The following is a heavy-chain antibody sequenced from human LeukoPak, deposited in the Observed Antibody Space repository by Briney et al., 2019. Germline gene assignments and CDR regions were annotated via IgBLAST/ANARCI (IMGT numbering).Heavy chain of an antibody. CDR2: INHSGST. J-gene: IGHJ6*03. D-gene: IGHD3-9*01. Sequence: PSETLSLTCAVYGGSFSGYYWSWIRQPPGKGLEWIGEINHSGSTNYNPSLKSRVTISVDTSKNQFSLKPSSVTAADTAVYYCARIGITIFPNCMDVWGKGTTVTVSS. V-gene: IGHV4-34*01. CDR3: ARIGITIFPNCMDV. CDR1: GGSFSGYY.